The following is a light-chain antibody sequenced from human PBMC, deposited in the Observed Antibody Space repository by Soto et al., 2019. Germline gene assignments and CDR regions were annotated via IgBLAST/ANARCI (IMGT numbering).Light chain of an antibody. Sequence: DVVLTQSPDSLPVSLGERATIHCKSSQRVLYSSNSMNYLAWYQQKAGQPPKLLIYWASTRESGVPDRFGGSGSGTEFTLTISSLQAEDVAVYYCQQYSSTPWTFGQGTKVDIK. CDR2: WAS. CDR3: QQYSSTPWT. V-gene: IGKV4-1*01. CDR1: QRVLYSSNSMNY. J-gene: IGKJ1*01.